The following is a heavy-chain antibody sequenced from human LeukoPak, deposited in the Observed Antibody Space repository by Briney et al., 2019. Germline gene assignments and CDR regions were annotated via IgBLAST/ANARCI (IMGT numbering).Heavy chain of an antibody. J-gene: IGHJ6*04. D-gene: IGHD2-2*01. Sequence: GGSLRLSCAASGFTVSSNYMSWVRQAPGKGLEWVSVIYSGGSTYYADSVKGRFTISRDNSKNTLYLQMNSLRAEDTAVYYCASGPIVVVPAANSYGMDVGGKGTTVTVSS. CDR3: ASGPIVVVPAANSYGMDV. CDR2: IYSGGST. V-gene: IGHV3-53*01. CDR1: GFTVSSNY.